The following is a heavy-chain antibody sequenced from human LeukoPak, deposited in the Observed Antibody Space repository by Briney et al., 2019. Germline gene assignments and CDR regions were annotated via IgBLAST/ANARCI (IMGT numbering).Heavy chain of an antibody. CDR2: INYSGTT. J-gene: IGHJ4*02. D-gene: IGHD3-22*01. V-gene: IGHV4-31*01. CDR1: GGSLSSGPYY. CDR3: ARADDSSGYHYYYYFDY. Sequence: PSQTLSLTCTVSGGSLSSGPYYWSWLRQPPGKGLEWIGYINYSGTTYYNPSLKSPALISIDTSKNQFSLKLSSVTAADTAVYYCARADDSSGYHYYYYFDYWGQGALITVSS.